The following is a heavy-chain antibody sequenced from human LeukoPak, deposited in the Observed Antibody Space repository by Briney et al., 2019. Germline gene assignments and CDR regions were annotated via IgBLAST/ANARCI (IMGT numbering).Heavy chain of an antibody. CDR3: ARSWDIVVVPAAIYVGGSTDAFDI. D-gene: IGHD2-2*01. V-gene: IGHV1-69*06. Sequence: SVKVSCKASGGTFSSYAISWVRQAPGQGLEWMGGIIPIFGTANYAQKFQGRVTITADKSTSTAYMELSSLRSEDTAVYYCARSWDIVVVPAAIYVGGSTDAFDIWGQGTMVTVSS. CDR1: GGTFSSYA. J-gene: IGHJ3*02. CDR2: IIPIFGTA.